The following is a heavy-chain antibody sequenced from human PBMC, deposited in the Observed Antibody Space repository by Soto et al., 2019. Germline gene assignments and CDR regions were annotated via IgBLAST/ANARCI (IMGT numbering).Heavy chain of an antibody. CDR3: ARGYSGYDYYFDN. CDR2: MGYNGFT. Sequence: PSETLSLTCTISGGPMTNYYCSWFRQPPGQGLEWIGYMGYNGFTRYNPSLISRVTISLDTSKNQFSLKLSSVTAADTAMYYCARGYSGYDYYFDNWGQGTLVTVS. J-gene: IGHJ4*02. CDR1: GGPMTNYY. D-gene: IGHD5-12*01. V-gene: IGHV4-59*08.